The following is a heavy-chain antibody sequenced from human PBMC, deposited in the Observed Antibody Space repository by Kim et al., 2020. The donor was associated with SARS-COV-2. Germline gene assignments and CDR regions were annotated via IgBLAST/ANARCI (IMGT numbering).Heavy chain of an antibody. CDR1: GGTFSSYA. J-gene: IGHJ6*02. V-gene: IGHV1-69*13. CDR3: ARAAGDYAYYYYYGMDV. D-gene: IGHD4-17*01. Sequence: SVKVSCKASGGTFSSYAISWVRQAPGQGLEWMGGIIPIFGTANYAQKFQGRVTITADESTSTAYMELSSLRSEDTAVYYCARAAGDYAYYYYYGMDVWGQGTTVTVSS. CDR2: IIPIFGTA.